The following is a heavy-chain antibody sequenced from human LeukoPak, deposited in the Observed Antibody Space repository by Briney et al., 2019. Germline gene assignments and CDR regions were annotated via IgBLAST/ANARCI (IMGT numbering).Heavy chain of an antibody. Sequence: GGSLTLSCAASGFTFSSYSMNWVRQAPGKGLEWVSSITRSSTSTYYTDSVRGRFTIPRDNAKNSLYLQMNSLRAEDTAVYYCARDNWNDAPGWFDPWGQGTLVTVSS. V-gene: IGHV3-21*01. CDR2: ITRSSTST. D-gene: IGHD1-20*01. CDR1: GFTFSSYS. CDR3: ARDNWNDAPGWFDP. J-gene: IGHJ5*02.